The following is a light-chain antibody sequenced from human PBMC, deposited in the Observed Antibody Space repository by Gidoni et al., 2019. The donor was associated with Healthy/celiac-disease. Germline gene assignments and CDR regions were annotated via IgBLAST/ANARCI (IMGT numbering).Light chain of an antibody. CDR1: SSNIGSNT. Sequence: QSVLTQPPSASGTPGQRVPISCSGSSSNIGSNTVNWYQQLPGTAPKLLIYSNNQRPSGVPDRFSGSKSGTSASLAISGLQSEDEADYYCAAWDDSLNYVFGTGTKVTVL. CDR3: AAWDDSLNYV. J-gene: IGLJ1*01. V-gene: IGLV1-44*01. CDR2: SNN.